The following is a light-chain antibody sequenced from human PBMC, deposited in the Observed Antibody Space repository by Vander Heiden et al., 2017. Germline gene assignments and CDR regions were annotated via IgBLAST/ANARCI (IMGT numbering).Light chain of an antibody. Sequence: SYELTQPPSLSVSPGRPARIACSGDNLGDKYACWYQQKPGQSPVLVIYQDSKRPSGMPERFSGSNSGNTATLTISGTQAMDEADYYCQAWDSSTVVFGGGTKLTVL. V-gene: IGLV3-1*01. CDR2: QDS. J-gene: IGLJ2*01. CDR3: QAWDSSTVV. CDR1: NLGDKY.